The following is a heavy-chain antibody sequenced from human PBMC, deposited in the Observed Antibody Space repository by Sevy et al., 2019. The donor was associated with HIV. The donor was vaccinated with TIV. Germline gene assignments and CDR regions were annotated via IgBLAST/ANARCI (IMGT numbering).Heavy chain of an antibody. J-gene: IGHJ6*02. D-gene: IGHD2-15*01. CDR3: ARSDIVVVVVATVYYYGMDV. Sequence: ASVKVSCKASGGTFSSYAISWVRQAPGQGLEWMGGIIPIFGTANYAQKFQGRVTITADESTSTAYMELSSLRSEDTAVYYCARSDIVVVVVATVYYYGMDVWGQGTTVTVSS. CDR2: IIPIFGTA. V-gene: IGHV1-69*13. CDR1: GGTFSSYA.